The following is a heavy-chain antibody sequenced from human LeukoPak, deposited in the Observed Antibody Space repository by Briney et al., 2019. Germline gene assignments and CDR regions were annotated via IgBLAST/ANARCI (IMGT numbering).Heavy chain of an antibody. CDR2: MSGCGDST. D-gene: IGHD3-10*01. CDR1: GFTISSDG. CDR3: ARDRSATMVLGIFDY. J-gene: IGHJ4*02. V-gene: IGHV3-23*01. Sequence: SLTPTCAASGFTISSDGITWIRQAPGTGLDWVSGMSGCGDSTYYADSVKGRFTISRDNSKNTLYLQMNSLRAEDTAVYYCARDRSATMVLGIFDYWGQGTVVTVSS.